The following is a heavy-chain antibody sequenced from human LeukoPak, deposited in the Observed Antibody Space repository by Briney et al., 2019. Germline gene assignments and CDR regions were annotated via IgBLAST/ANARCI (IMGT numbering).Heavy chain of an antibody. D-gene: IGHD3-3*01. CDR3: AREDWSGYFDY. J-gene: IGHJ4*02. Sequence: SETLSLTCTVSGGSISSHYWSWIRQPPGKGLEWNGYIYYSGSTNYNPSLKSRVTISVDTSKNQFSLKLSSVTAADTAVYYCAREDWSGYFDYWGQGTLVTVSS. CDR1: GGSISSHY. CDR2: IYYSGST. V-gene: IGHV4-59*11.